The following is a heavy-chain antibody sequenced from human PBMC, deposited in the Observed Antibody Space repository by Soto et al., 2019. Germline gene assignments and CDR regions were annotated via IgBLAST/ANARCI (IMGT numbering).Heavy chain of an antibody. CDR2: IYHTVST. CDR3: GGSSGSSMFDY. D-gene: IGHD2-2*01. J-gene: IGHJ4*02. CDR1: SGSVSSGGYF. Sequence: SETLSLTCTVSSGSVSSGGYFWSWIRQLPGKGLAWIGYIYHTVSTFYNPSLKSRVTISLDTSKSQFSLRLTSVTAADTAMYFCGGSSGSSMFDYWGPGTLVTVSS. V-gene: IGHV4-31*03.